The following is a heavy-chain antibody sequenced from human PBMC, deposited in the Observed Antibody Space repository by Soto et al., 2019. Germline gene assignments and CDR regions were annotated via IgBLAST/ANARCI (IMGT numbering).Heavy chain of an antibody. CDR2: MNPNSGNT. V-gene: IGHV1-8*01. CDR1: GYTFTSYD. CDR3: ARAYFSGGSCLDAFDI. Sequence: QVQLVQSGAEVKKPGASVKVSCKASGYTFTSYDINWVRQATGQGLEWMGWMNPNSGNTGYAQKFQGRVTMTRNTSISTAYMELSSLRSEDTAVYYCARAYFSGGSCLDAFDIWGQGTMVTVSS. D-gene: IGHD2-15*01. J-gene: IGHJ3*02.